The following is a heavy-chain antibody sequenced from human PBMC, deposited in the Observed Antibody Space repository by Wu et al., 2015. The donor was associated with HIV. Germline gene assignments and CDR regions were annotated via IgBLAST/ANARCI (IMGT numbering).Heavy chain of an antibody. CDR3: ARFNTGDFRFLGAFDI. V-gene: IGHV1-69*12. D-gene: IGHD7-27*01. Sequence: QVQLVQSGAEVKKPGSSVKVSCKASGGTFSSYAISWVRQAPGQGLEWMGGIIPIFGTANYAQKFQGRVTITADESTSTAYMELSSLRSEDTAVYYCARFNTGDFRFLGAFDIWGQGTMVTVSS. J-gene: IGHJ3*02. CDR1: GGTFSSYA. CDR2: IIPIFGTA.